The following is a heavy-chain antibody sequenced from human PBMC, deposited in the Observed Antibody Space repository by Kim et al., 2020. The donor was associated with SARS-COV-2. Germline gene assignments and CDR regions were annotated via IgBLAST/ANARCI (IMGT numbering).Heavy chain of an antibody. J-gene: IGHJ4*02. CDR1: GFTFSSYA. CDR3: VKVMPVWSTGSYY. Sequence: GGSLRLSCLASGFTFSSYAMHWVRQAPGKGLEYVSAISSHGGSTSYADSVKGRFTISRDNYTNTPYLQMSSLRAEDTAVYYCVKVMPVWSTGSYYWGQGT. V-gene: IGHV3-64D*06. CDR2: ISSHGGST. D-gene: IGHD2-2*01.